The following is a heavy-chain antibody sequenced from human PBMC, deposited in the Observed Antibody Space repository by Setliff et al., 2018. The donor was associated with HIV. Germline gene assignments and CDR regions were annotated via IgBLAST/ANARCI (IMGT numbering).Heavy chain of an antibody. CDR3: ASHFGYCSSTSCEGY. Sequence: HPGGSLRLSCAASGFTFSSYWMSWVRQAPGKGLEWVANIKQDGSEKYYVDSVKGRFTISRDNAKNSLHLQMNSLRAEDTAVYYCASHFGYCSSTSCEGYWGQGALVTVSS. D-gene: IGHD2-2*01. CDR1: GFTFSSYW. V-gene: IGHV3-7*05. J-gene: IGHJ4*02. CDR2: IKQDGSEK.